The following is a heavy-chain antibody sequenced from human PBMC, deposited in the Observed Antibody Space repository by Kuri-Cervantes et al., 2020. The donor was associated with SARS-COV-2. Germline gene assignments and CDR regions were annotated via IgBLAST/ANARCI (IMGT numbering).Heavy chain of an antibody. V-gene: IGHV4-39*07. CDR3: ARSYGSGSYPPDH. Sequence: GSLRLSCAVSGGSISSSYYWGWIRQPPGKGLEWIGSIYYSGSTYYNPSLKSRVTISVDTSKNQFSLKLSSVTAADTAVYYCARSYGSGSYPPDHWGQGTLVTVSS. CDR2: IYYSGST. J-gene: IGHJ4*02. D-gene: IGHD3-10*01. CDR1: GGSISSSYY.